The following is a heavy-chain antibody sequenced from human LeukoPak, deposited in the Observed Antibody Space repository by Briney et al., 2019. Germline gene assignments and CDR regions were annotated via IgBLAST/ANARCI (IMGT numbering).Heavy chain of an antibody. D-gene: IGHD1-26*01. Sequence: PGGSLRLSCAASGFTFSSYGMNWVRQAPGKGLEWVSGIVPSGGTTYYADSVKGRFTVSRDNSKNTLYLQMNSLRADDTAVYYCARGGSYLSAFDIWGQGTMVTVSS. V-gene: IGHV3-23*01. CDR3: ARGGSYLSAFDI. CDR2: IVPSGGTT. J-gene: IGHJ3*02. CDR1: GFTFSSYG.